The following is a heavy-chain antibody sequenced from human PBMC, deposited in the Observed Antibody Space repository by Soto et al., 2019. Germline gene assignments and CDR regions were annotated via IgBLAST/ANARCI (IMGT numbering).Heavy chain of an antibody. D-gene: IGHD3-10*01. J-gene: IGHJ4*02. CDR3: ARGKWLYGSGTYGYYFEY. V-gene: IGHV4-30-4*01. CDR1: GGSISSGDYY. CDR2: IFYSGST. Sequence: QVQLQESGPGLVKPSQTLSLTCTVSGGSISSGDYYWSWIRQPPGKGLEWIGYIFYSGSTYYNPSLKSRVTISVDTSKSHFSLKLSSVTAADTAVYYCARGKWLYGSGTYGYYFEYWCQGTLVTVSS.